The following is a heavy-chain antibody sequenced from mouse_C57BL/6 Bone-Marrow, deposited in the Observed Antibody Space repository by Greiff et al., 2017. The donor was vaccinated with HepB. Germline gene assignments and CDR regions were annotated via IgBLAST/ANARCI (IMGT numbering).Heavy chain of an antibody. V-gene: IGHV10-3*01. J-gene: IGHJ4*01. CDR1: GFTFNTYA. CDR2: IRSKSSNYAT. CDR3: VRDAVEGAMDY. Sequence: EVKVVESGGGLVQPKGSLKLSCAASGFTFNTYAMHWVRQAPGKGLECVARIRSKSSNYATYYADSVKDRFTISRDDSQSMLYLQMNNLKTEDTAMYYCVRDAVEGAMDYWGQGTSVTVSS. D-gene: IGHD6-1*01.